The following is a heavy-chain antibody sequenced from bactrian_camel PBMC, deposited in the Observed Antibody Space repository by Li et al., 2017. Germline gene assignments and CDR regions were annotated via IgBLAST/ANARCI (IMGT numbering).Heavy chain of an antibody. CDR1: GFTFSTYY. CDR2: ISSDGSNT. Sequence: HVQLVESGGGLVQPGGSQRLSCVASGFTFSTYYMSWVRQAPGKGLEWVSSISSDGSNTYYADSVKGRFTISRDNAKNTVYLQMNSLKSEDTALYYCATDPYVFGSWGQGTQVTVS. D-gene: IGHD6*01. J-gene: IGHJ4*01. CDR3: ATDPYVFGS. V-gene: IGHV3-2*01.